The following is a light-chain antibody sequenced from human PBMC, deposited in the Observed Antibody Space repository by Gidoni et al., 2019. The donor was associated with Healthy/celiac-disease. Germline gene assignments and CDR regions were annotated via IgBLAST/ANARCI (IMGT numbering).Light chain of an antibody. CDR2: WAS. J-gene: IGKJ1*01. Sequence: DIVMTQSPASLAVSLGERATINCKSSQSVLYSSNNKNYLAWYQQKPGQPPKLLIYWASTRESGVPDRFSGSGSGKDFTLTISSLKAEDVAVYYCKQYYSTPLTFGQGTKVEIK. CDR1: QSVLYSSNNKNY. V-gene: IGKV4-1*01. CDR3: KQYYSTPLT.